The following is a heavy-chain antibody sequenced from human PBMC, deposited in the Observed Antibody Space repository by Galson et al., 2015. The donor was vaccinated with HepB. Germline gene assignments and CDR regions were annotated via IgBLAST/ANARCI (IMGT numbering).Heavy chain of an antibody. CDR1: GFTFSTYG. V-gene: IGHV3-30*18. Sequence: SLRLSCAASGFTFSTYGMHWVRQAPGKGLEWVAVIAYDGSSKYYADSVKGRFTISRDNSKNTLYLQMNSLRAEDTAVYYCAKVRIVGATAYYFGMDVWGQGTTVTVSS. D-gene: IGHD1-26*01. J-gene: IGHJ6*02. CDR2: IAYDGSSK. CDR3: AKVRIVGATAYYFGMDV.